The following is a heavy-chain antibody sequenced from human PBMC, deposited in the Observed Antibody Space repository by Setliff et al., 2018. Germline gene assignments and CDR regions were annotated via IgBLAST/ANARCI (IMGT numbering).Heavy chain of an antibody. D-gene: IGHD3-22*01. CDR2: INAGNGNT. Sequence: GASVKVSCKASGYIFTYYAIHWVRQAPGQRPEWMGWINAGNGNTKYSQKFQGRVTITRDTSASTAYMELSSLTSEDTAVYYCARRPYDSSGYFNYWGQGTLVTVSS. J-gene: IGHJ4*02. CDR3: ARRPYDSSGYFNY. V-gene: IGHV1-3*01. CDR1: GYIFTYYA.